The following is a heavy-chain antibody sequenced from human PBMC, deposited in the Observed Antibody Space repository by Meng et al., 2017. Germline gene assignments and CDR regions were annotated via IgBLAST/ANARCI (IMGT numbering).Heavy chain of an antibody. J-gene: IGHJ2*01. CDR2: IYSGGST. CDR1: GFTVSSNY. CDR3: ASELPGGPNYWYFDL. V-gene: IGHV3-66*02. D-gene: IGHD3-10*01. Sequence: EGQLGGAGGGLVQPGGSLSLSWAASGFTVSSNYMGWVRQAPGKGLEWVSVIYSGGSTYYADSVKGRFTISRDNSKNTLYLQMNSLRAEDTAVYYCASELPGGPNYWYFDLWGRGTLVTVSS.